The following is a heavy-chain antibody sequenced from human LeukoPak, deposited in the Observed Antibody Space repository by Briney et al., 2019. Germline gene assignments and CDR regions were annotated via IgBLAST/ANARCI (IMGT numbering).Heavy chain of an antibody. Sequence: GGSLRLSCAASGFTFSSYGMHWVRQAPGKGLEWVAFIRYDGSNKYYADSVKGRFTISRDNSKNTLYLQMNSLRAEDTAVYYCAKAGVSSRYYYYYYYMDVWGKGTTVTVSS. J-gene: IGHJ6*03. CDR3: AKAGVSSRYYYYYYYMDV. V-gene: IGHV3-30*02. D-gene: IGHD6-13*01. CDR2: IRYDGSNK. CDR1: GFTFSSYG.